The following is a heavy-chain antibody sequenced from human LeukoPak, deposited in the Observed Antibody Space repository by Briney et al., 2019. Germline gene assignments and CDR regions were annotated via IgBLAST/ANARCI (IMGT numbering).Heavy chain of an antibody. CDR1: VGSISSGNYY. J-gene: IGHJ4*02. CDR2: IFMSGST. V-gene: IGHV4-61*09. D-gene: IGHD6-13*01. Sequence: SETLSLTCTVSVGSISSGNYYYSWIRQSAGRGMEWIGNIFMSGSTRYNPSLMSRVAMSVDTSKNQFSLKISSATAADTAVYYCARDWGVAAATPYYFDHWGQGILVTVSS. CDR3: ARDWGVAAATPYYFDH.